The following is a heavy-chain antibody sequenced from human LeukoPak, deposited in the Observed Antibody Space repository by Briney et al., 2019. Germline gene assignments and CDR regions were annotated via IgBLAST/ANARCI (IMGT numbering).Heavy chain of an antibody. J-gene: IGHJ4*02. V-gene: IGHV3-7*01. CDR1: GFTFRNYL. Sequence: GWALPLSCVGSGFTFRNYLMRWVRQPPGMGLEWLAHINHDGIEAYYVDSMKGRFTVSRDNARNSRNLQMNSLRAEDTAVYYCATDKFDYGGQGTLVTVSS. CDR2: INHDGIEA. CDR3: ATDKFDY.